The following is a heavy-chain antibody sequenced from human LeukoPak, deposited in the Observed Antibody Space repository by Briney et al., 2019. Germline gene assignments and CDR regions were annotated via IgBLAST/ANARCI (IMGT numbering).Heavy chain of an antibody. CDR3: AGEGDERYGGGFDY. V-gene: IGHV3-21*01. Sequence: GGSLRLSCAASGFTFSSYSMNWVRQAPGKGLEWVSSISSSSSYIYYADSVKGRFTISRDNAKNSLYLQMNSLRAEDTAVYYCAGEGDERYGGGFDYWGQGTLVTVSS. J-gene: IGHJ4*02. CDR1: GFTFSSYS. D-gene: IGHD5-24*01. CDR2: ISSSSSYI.